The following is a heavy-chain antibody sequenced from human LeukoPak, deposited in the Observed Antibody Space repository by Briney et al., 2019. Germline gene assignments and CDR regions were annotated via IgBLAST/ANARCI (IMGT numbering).Heavy chain of an antibody. CDR1: GYTFTSYG. CDR2: ISAYNGNT. V-gene: IGHV1-18*01. J-gene: IGHJ4*02. CDR3: ARDSTMVRGTNSLDY. Sequence: GASVKVSCKASGYTFTSYGISWVRQAPGQGLEWMGWISAYNGNTNYAQKLQGRVTMTTDTSTSTAYMELRSLRSDDTAVYYCARDSTMVRGTNSLDYWGQGTLVTVSS. D-gene: IGHD3-10*01.